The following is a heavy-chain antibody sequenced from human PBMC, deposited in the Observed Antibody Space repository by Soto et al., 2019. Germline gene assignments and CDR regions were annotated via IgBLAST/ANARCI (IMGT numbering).Heavy chain of an antibody. J-gene: IGHJ6*02. V-gene: IGHV3-21*01. CDR2: ISSSSSYI. D-gene: IGHD3-16*01. Sequence: GGSLRLSCAASGFTFSSYSMNWVRQAPGKGLEWVSSISSSSSYIYYADSVKGRFTISRDNAKNSLYLQMNSLRAEDTAVYYCARVLGGAYYYYYGMDVWGQGTTVTVS. CDR1: GFTFSSYS. CDR3: ARVLGGAYYYYYGMDV.